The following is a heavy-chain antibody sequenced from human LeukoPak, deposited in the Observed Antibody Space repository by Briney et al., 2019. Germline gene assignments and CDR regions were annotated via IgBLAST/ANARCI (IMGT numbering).Heavy chain of an antibody. Sequence: GGSLRLSCAASGFTFSSYSMNWVRQAPGRGLEWVSSISSSSSYIYYADSVKGRFTISRDNAKNSLYLQMNSLRAEDTAVYYCARDPLSRDYEADYYYGMDVWGQGTTVTVSS. V-gene: IGHV3-21*01. CDR2: ISSSSSYI. CDR3: ARDPLSRDYEADYYYGMDV. D-gene: IGHD4-17*01. CDR1: GFTFSSYS. J-gene: IGHJ6*02.